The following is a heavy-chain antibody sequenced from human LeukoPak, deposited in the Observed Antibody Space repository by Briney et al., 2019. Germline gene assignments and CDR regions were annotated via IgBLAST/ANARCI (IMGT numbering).Heavy chain of an antibody. CDR1: GGSISSYY. V-gene: IGHV4-59*01. D-gene: IGHD5-18*01. Sequence: PSETLSLTCTVSGGSISSYYWSWIRQPPGKGLEWIGYIYYSGSTNYNPSLKSRVTISVDTSKNQFSLKPSSVTAADTAVYYCARQAPWIQLWPQYYYGMDVWGQGTTVTVSS. CDR3: ARQAPWIQLWPQYYYGMDV. J-gene: IGHJ6*02. CDR2: IYYSGST.